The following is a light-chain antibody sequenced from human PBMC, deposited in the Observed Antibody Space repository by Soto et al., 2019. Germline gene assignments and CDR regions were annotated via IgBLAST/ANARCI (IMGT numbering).Light chain of an antibody. CDR3: QQYSGSLSK. V-gene: IGKV3-20*01. J-gene: IGKJ1*01. CDR2: GAS. Sequence: EIGLTQSPGTMSLSPGERATLSCRVSQSVSSNYLAWYQQKPGQAPRLLIYGASIRATDIPDRFSGGGSGADFTLTISRLEPEDFAVYYCQQYSGSLSKFGQGTKVEI. CDR1: QSVSSNY.